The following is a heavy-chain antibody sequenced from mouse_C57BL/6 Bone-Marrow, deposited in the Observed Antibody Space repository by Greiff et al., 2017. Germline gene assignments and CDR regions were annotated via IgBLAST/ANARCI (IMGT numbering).Heavy chain of an antibody. CDR2: IYPGSGST. CDR1: GYTFTSYW. J-gene: IGHJ4*01. V-gene: IGHV1-55*01. D-gene: IGHD2-1*01. CDR3: ARFRGNYYSYYAMDY. Sequence: QVQLQQPGAELVKPGASVKMSCKASGYTFTSYWITWVKQRPGQGLEWIGDIYPGSGSTNYNEKFKSKATLTVDTSSSTAYMQLSSLTSEDSAVXYCARFRGNYYSYYAMDYWGQGTSVTVSS.